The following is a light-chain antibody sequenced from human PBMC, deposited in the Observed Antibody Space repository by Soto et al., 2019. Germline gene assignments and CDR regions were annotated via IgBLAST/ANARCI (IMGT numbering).Light chain of an antibody. CDR2: AAS. Sequence: DIQLTQSPSSLPESLGDRVTITCRASQGIGNYLAWYQLQPGKVPKLLIYAASTLQSGVPSRFIGSGSGTDFTLTISSLQPEDVATYFCQKYNSAPRTFGQGTKVEI. CDR1: QGIGNY. J-gene: IGKJ1*01. V-gene: IGKV1-27*01. CDR3: QKYNSAPRT.